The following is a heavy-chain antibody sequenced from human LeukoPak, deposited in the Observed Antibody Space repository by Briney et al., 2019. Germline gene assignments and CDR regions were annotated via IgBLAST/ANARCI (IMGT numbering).Heavy chain of an antibody. CDR1: GFTFDDYA. J-gene: IGHJ4*02. V-gene: IGHV3-9*01. D-gene: IGHD3-9*01. Sequence: GGSLRLSCAASGFTFDDYAMHWVRQAPGKGLEWVSGISWNSGSLGYADSVKGRFTISRDNAKNSLYLQMNSLRAEDTALYYCAKDSHFDWLSYYYFHYWGQGTLVTVSS. CDR2: ISWNSGSL. CDR3: AKDSHFDWLSYYYFHY.